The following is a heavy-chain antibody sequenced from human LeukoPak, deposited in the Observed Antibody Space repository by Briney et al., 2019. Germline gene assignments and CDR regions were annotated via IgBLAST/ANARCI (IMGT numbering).Heavy chain of an antibody. CDR1: GFTFSSYA. V-gene: IGHV3-23*01. CDR2: ISGSGGST. J-gene: IGHJ4*02. Sequence: GGSLRLSCAASGFTFSSYAMSWVRQAPGKGLEWVSAISGSGGSTYYADSVKGRFTISRDNSKNTLYLQMNSLRAEDTAVYYCAKDPCSGGSCYSGPGFDYWGQGTLVTVSS. D-gene: IGHD2-15*01. CDR3: AKDPCSGGSCYSGPGFDY.